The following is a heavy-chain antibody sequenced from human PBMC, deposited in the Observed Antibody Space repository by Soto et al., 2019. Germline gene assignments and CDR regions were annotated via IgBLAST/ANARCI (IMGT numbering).Heavy chain of an antibody. V-gene: IGHV3-23*01. Sequence: MSWVRQAPGNGLEYVSSITGSGADTYYAQSVRDRFTIYRDNFRDTLYVQMNSLMAEDTAMYYCAKCCASNTCIPEGFDPWGPVTVVTVSS. CDR2: ITGSGADT. D-gene: IGHD2-21*01. CDR3: AKCCASNTCIPEGFDP. J-gene: IGHJ5*02.